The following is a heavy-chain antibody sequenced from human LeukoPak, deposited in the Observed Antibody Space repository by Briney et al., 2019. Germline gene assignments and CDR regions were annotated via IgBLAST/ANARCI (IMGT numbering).Heavy chain of an antibody. CDR1: GFTFSSYS. CDR3: ARDHCSGGSCRFDY. Sequence: PGGSLRLSCAASGFTFSSYSMNWVRQAPGKGLEWVSYISSSSSTIYYADSVKGQFTISRDNAKNSLYLQMNSLRAEDTAVYYCARDHCSGGSCRFDYWGQGTLVTVSS. V-gene: IGHV3-48*01. D-gene: IGHD2-15*01. CDR2: ISSSSSTI. J-gene: IGHJ4*02.